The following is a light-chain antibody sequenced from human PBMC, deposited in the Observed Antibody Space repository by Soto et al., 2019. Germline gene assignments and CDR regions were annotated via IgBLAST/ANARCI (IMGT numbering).Light chain of an antibody. V-gene: IGKV3-11*01. J-gene: IGKJ1*01. CDR1: QSIGLA. CDR2: DAS. CDR3: QQRTDRPPWT. Sequence: EIVLTKSPATLSLYPGERATLSCRASQSIGLAIAWYQHKPGQAPRLLIFDASQRATGIPARFRGSGSGTDFTLSISSLEPEDFAVYYCQQRTDRPPWTFGQGTKVDIK.